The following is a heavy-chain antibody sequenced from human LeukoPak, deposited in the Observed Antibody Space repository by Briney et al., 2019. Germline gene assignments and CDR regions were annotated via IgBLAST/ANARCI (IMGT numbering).Heavy chain of an antibody. D-gene: IGHD1-26*01. V-gene: IGHV4-39*07. Sequence: NTSETLSLTCTVSGGSISSSSYYWGWIRQPPGKGLEWIGSIYYSGSTYYNPSLKSRVTISVDTSKNQFSLKLSSVTAADTAVYYCSRGSGSHFPFEYWGLGTLVTVSS. J-gene: IGHJ4*02. CDR3: SRGSGSHFPFEY. CDR1: GGSISSSSYY. CDR2: IYYSGST.